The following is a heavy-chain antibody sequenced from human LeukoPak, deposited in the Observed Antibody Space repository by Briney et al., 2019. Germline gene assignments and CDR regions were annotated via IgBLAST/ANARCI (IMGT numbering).Heavy chain of an antibody. V-gene: IGHV1-2*02. Sequence: ASVKVSCKASGYTFTNYGISWVRQAPGQGLEWMGWINPNSGGTNYAQKFQGRVTMTRDTSISTAYMELSRLRSDDTAVYYCAREMIVVLGGYYYMDVWGKGTTVTISS. D-gene: IGHD3-22*01. CDR2: INPNSGGT. J-gene: IGHJ6*03. CDR1: GYTFTNYG. CDR3: AREMIVVLGGYYYMDV.